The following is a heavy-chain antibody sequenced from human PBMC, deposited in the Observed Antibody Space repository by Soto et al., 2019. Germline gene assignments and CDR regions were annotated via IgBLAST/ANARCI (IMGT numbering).Heavy chain of an antibody. CDR3: ASGVGGRGGSSCWPDYAFDV. J-gene: IGHJ3*01. Sequence: QVQLVQSGAAVRKPGSSVKVSCKASGGTFTKYAITWVRQAPRQGLEWMGGIVPLPGTTNYAQKFRGRVTISADESTSTAYLGLSSLRSEDTAVYYCASGVGGRGGSSCWPDYAFDVWGQGTMVIVSS. CDR2: IVPLPGTT. V-gene: IGHV1-69*01. D-gene: IGHD6-19*01. CDR1: GGTFTKYA.